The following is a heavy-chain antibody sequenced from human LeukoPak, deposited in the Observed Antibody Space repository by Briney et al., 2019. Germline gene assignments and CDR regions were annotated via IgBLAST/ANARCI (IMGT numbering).Heavy chain of an antibody. CDR2: INPNSGAT. V-gene: IGHV1-2*02. J-gene: IGHJ4*02. D-gene: IGHD3-22*01. Sequence: ASVKVSCKASGYTFTGYYMHWVRWAPGQGLEWMGWINPNSGATNYAQKFQGRVTMTRDTSISTAYMEVSRLRSDDTAVLYCAREGSGYPYWGQGTLVTVSS. CDR1: GYTFTGYY. CDR3: AREGSGYPY.